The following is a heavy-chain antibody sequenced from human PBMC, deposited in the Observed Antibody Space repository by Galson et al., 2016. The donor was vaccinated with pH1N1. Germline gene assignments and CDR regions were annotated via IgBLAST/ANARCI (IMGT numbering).Heavy chain of an antibody. CDR2: ISHTGHT. V-gene: IGHV4-38-2*01. CDR3: VRQRATHGEWAFDM. CDR1: DYSVILGYY. D-gene: IGHD3-3*01. J-gene: IGHJ3*02. Sequence: SETLSLTCDVSDYSVILGYYWGWIRQTPGKGLEWIASISHTGHTYYNPSLQSRVTISVDTSSNQFSLKLDSVTAADTALDYCVRQRATHGEWAFDMWGQGTMVTVTS.